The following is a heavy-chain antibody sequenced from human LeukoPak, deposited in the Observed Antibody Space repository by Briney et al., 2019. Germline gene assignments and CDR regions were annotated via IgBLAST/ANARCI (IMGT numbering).Heavy chain of an antibody. Sequence: PSETLSLTCAVYSGSFSGYYWSWIRQPPGKGLEWIGEINHSGSTNYNPSLKSRVTISVDTSKNQFSLKLSSVTAADTAVYYCARGEWLVRVRRVWYFDYWGQGTLVTVSS. CDR3: ARGEWLVRVRRVWYFDY. D-gene: IGHD6-19*01. V-gene: IGHV4-34*01. CDR1: SGSFSGYY. CDR2: INHSGST. J-gene: IGHJ4*02.